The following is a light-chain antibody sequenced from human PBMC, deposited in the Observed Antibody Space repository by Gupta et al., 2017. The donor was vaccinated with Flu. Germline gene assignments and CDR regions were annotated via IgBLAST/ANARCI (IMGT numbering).Light chain of an antibody. CDR3: SSYAGSNNYV. CDR2: EVS. J-gene: IGLJ1*01. V-gene: IGLV2-8*01. Sequence: SVTISCTGTSSDVGGYNYVSWYQQHPGKAPILMMYEVSKRPSGVPDRFSGSKSGKKASLTVSGLQAEDEADYYCSSYAGSNNYVFGTGTKVTVL. CDR1: SSDVGGYNY.